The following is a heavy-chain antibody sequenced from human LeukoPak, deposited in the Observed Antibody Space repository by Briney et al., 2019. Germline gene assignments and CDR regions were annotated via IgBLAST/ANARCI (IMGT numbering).Heavy chain of an antibody. CDR3: ARVGTYTSSWYRFNYFDY. Sequence: SQTLSLTCTVSGGSISSGGYYWSWIRQSPGVGLEWIGEINHSGSTNYNPSLKSRVTISVDTPKNQFSLKLSSLTAADTAVYYCARVGTYTSSWYRFNYFDYWGQGTLVTVSS. CDR1: GGSISSGGYY. CDR2: INHSGST. J-gene: IGHJ4*02. V-gene: IGHV4-30-2*06. D-gene: IGHD6-13*01.